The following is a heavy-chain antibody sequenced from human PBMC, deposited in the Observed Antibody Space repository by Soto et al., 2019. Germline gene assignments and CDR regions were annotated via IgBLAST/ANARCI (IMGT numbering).Heavy chain of an antibody. CDR2: INHSGST. V-gene: IGHV4-34*01. D-gene: IGHD3-3*01. Sequence: QVQLQQWGAGLLKPSETLSLTCAVYGGSFSGYYWSWFRQPPGKGLEWIGEINHSGSTNYNPSLKSRVTISVDTSKNQFSLKLSSVTAADTAVYYCAREYYDFWSGYWYYYGMDVWGQGTTVTVSS. CDR3: AREYYDFWSGYWYYYGMDV. J-gene: IGHJ6*02. CDR1: GGSFSGYY.